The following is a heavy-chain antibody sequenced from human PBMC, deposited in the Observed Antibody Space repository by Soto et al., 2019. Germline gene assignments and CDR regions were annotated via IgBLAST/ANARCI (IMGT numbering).Heavy chain of an antibody. J-gene: IGHJ4*02. CDR2: ISYDGSNK. CDR1: GFTFSSYA. Sequence: GGSLRLSCAASGFTFSSYAMHWVRQAPGKGLEWVAVISYDGSNKYYADSVKGRFTISRDNSKNTLYLQMNSLRAEDTALYYCARDPTAGFDYWGQGTLVTVSS. CDR3: ARDPTAGFDY. V-gene: IGHV3-30-3*01.